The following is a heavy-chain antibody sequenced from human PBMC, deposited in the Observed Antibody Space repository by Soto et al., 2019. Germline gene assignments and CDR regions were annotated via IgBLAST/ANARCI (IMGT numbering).Heavy chain of an antibody. CDR1: GFTFGSYW. D-gene: IGHD3-10*01. Sequence: GGSLRLSCAASGFTFGSYWMSWVRQAPGKGLEWLAASSYDGRETFYADSAKGRFTVSKEMSKNTAFLQMNALRHEDTAVYFCARDSGWPILNFDNWGQGTPVTVSS. V-gene: IGHV3-30*03. CDR3: ARDSGWPILNFDN. CDR2: SSYDGRET. J-gene: IGHJ4*02.